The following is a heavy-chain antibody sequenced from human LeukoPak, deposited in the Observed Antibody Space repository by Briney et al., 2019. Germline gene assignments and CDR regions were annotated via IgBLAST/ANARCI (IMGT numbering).Heavy chain of an antibody. CDR2: ILPDGSQK. J-gene: IGHJ4*02. CDR3: AKDISLSGISSTVPDY. CDR1: DFTFDFYW. Sequence: GGSLRLSCVASDFTFDFYWMTWVRQAPGKGLEWLANILPDGSQKYYVDSVKGRFTISRDNSKGTLYLQMNSLRAEDTAVYYCAKDISLSGISSTVPDYWGQGTLVTVSS. V-gene: IGHV3-7*03. D-gene: IGHD4-11*01.